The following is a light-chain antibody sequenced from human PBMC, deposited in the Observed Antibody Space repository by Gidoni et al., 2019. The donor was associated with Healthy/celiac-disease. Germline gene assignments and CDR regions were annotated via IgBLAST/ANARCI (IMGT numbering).Light chain of an antibody. CDR1: SSNIGSNY. CDR3: AAWDDSLSGHWV. CDR2: RNN. V-gene: IGLV1-47*01. Sequence: QSVLTQPPSASGTPGQRVTISCSGSSSNIGSNYVYWYQQRPGTAPKLLIYRNNQRPSGVPDRFSGSKSGTSASLAISGLRSEDEADYYCAAWDDSLSGHWVFGGGTKLTVL. J-gene: IGLJ3*02.